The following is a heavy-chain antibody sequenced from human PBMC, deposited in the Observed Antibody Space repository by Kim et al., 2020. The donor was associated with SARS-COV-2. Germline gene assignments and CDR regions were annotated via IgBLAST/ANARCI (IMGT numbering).Heavy chain of an antibody. D-gene: IGHD2-15*01. CDR2: ISYDGSNK. CDR1: GFTFSSYG. J-gene: IGHJ4*02. CDR3: AKEYCSGGSCYPGGFDY. Sequence: GGSLRLSCAASGFTFSSYGMHWVRQAPGKGLEWVAVISYDGSNKYYADSVKGRFTISRDNSKNTLYLQMNSLRAEDTAVYYCAKEYCSGGSCYPGGFDYWGQGTLVTVSS. V-gene: IGHV3-30*18.